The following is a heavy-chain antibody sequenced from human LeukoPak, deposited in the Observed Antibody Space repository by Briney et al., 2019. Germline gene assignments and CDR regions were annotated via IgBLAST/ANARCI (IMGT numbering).Heavy chain of an antibody. CDR3: AREGGPYRPRDY. CDR2: VQLQGPT. J-gene: IGHJ4*02. V-gene: IGHV4-4*02. Sequence: PSDTLSLTCCLSGRSITYTNYWTWVRQPPGKGLEWIGEVQLQGPTKPNPSLMGRVAISVDTSENHLSLQLTSVTAADTAVYYCAREGGPYRPRDYPGEGALVTVSS. CDR1: GRSITYTNY. D-gene: IGHD2-2*01.